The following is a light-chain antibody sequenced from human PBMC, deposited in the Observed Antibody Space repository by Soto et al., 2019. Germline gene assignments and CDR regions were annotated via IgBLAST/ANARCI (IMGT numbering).Light chain of an antibody. J-gene: IGKJ1*01. CDR1: QSVSSSY. CDR2: GAS. CDR3: QQYGSSLWT. Sequence: EFTEPPVTLPVTHGERDTLSLRASQSVSSSYLAWYQQIPGQAPRLLIYGASSRATGIPDRFSGSGSGTDFTLTISRLEPEDFAVYYCQQYGSSLWTVGQGTKVDIK. V-gene: IGKV3-20*01.